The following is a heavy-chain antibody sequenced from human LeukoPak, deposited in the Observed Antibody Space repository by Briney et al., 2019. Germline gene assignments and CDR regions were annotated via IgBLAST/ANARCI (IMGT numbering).Heavy chain of an antibody. V-gene: IGHV3-48*02. D-gene: IGHD6-13*01. CDR2: ISSSSSTI. Sequence: QPGRSLRLSCAASGFTFSSYSMNWVRQAPGKGLEWVSYISSSSSTIYYADSVKGRFTISRDNAKNSLYLQMNSLRDEDTAVYYRATTRRYSSSWYGPYYFDYWGQGTLVTVSS. CDR3: ATTRRYSSSWYGPYYFDY. CDR1: GFTFSSYS. J-gene: IGHJ4*02.